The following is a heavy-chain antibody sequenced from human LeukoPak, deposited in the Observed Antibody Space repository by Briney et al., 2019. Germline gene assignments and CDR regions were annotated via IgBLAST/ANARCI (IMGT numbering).Heavy chain of an antibody. Sequence: GGSLRLSCAASGFTFSSYSMNWVRQAPGQGLEWVSSISSGSTYIYYADSVKGRFTISRDNAKNSVYLQTNSLRAEDTAMYYCARDYSRMDVWGKGTTVTVSS. V-gene: IGHV3-21*06. CDR2: ISSGSTYI. CDR1: GFTFSSYS. CDR3: ARDYSRMDV. J-gene: IGHJ6*04. D-gene: IGHD1-26*01.